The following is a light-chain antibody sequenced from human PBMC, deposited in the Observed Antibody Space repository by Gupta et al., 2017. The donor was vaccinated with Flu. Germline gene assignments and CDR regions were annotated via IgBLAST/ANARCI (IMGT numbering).Light chain of an antibody. Sequence: DIQLTQSPSFLSASVGDRVTITCRASQDINSSLAWYQQKPGKAPKLLIYAASTLQSGVPSRFWGSGYGAAFTLTSSSRQPEDFASYYVQQLNSHLTFGGGTKVEI. J-gene: IGKJ4*01. CDR3: QQLNSHLT. V-gene: IGKV1-9*01. CDR2: AAS. CDR1: QDINSS.